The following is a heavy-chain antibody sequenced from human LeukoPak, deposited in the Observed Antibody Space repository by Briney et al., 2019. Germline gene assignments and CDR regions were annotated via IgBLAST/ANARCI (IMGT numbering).Heavy chain of an antibody. J-gene: IGHJ4*02. D-gene: IGHD3-9*01. CDR1: GFTFSSYG. CDR3: TTENILTGYALDY. Sequence: PGGSLRLSCAASGFTFSSYGMHWVRQAPGKGLEWVAFIRYDGSNKYYADSVKGRFTISRDNSKNTLYLQMNSLKTEDTAVYYCTTENILTGYALDYWGQGTLVTVSS. V-gene: IGHV3-30*02. CDR2: IRYDGSNK.